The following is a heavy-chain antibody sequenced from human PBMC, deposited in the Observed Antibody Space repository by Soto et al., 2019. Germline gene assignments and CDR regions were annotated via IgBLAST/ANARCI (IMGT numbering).Heavy chain of an antibody. CDR1: GDSVSSNSAA. CDR3: AGTTSHKWYYMDV. J-gene: IGHJ6*03. V-gene: IGHV6-1*01. CDR2: IYYRSRWYN. Sequence: QVQLQESGPGLVKPSQTLSLTCAISGDSVSSNSAAWNWIRLSPSRGLEWLARIYYRSRWYNDYAVSVRSRVTVNPDTSKNQFSLQLTSVTPEDTAVYYCAGTTSHKWYYMDVWGKGTKVTVSS. D-gene: IGHD1-7*01.